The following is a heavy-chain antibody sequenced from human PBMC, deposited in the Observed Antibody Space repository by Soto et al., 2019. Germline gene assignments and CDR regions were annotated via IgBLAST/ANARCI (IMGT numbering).Heavy chain of an antibody. CDR1: GYTFSSYS. D-gene: IGHD4-17*01. CDR3: ASWNPAQSDYGRNWFDS. V-gene: IGHV1-69*13. CDR2: IIPIFGTA. J-gene: IGHJ5*01. Sequence: GASVKVSCKASGYTFSSYSISWVRQAPGQGLEWMGGIIPIFGTANYAQKFQGRVTITADESTSTAYMELSSLRSEDTAVYYCASWNPAQSDYGRNWFDSWGQGTLVTVSS.